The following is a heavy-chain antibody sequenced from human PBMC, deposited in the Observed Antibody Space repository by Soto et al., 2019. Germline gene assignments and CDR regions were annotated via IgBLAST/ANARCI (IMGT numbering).Heavy chain of an antibody. CDR1: GFNFFNYG. V-gene: IGHV1-18*01. J-gene: IGHJ4*02. D-gene: IGHD1-26*01. CDR2: IRAFSGRK. Sequence: QVQLVQSGAEVKKPGASVKVSCKTSGFNFFNYGYTWVRQAPGQGLEWVGCIRAFSGRKDYAPKFQGRVTLTADTSTSTAYMELGSLTSDDTAVYYCARTSSTANVECWGQGTLVTVSS. CDR3: ARTSSTANVEC.